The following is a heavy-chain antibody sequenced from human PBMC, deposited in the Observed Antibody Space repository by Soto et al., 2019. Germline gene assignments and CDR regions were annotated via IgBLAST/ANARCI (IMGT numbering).Heavy chain of an antibody. Sequence: NPSETLSLTCTVSGGSISSGDYYWSWIRQPPGKGLEWIGYIYYSGSTYYNPSLKSRVTISVDTSKNQFSLKLSSVTAADTAVYYCARASYTYGDYYYGMDVWGQGTTVTVYS. CDR3: ARASYTYGDYYYGMDV. J-gene: IGHJ6*02. CDR2: IYYSGST. D-gene: IGHD4-17*01. V-gene: IGHV4-30-4*01. CDR1: GGSISSGDYY.